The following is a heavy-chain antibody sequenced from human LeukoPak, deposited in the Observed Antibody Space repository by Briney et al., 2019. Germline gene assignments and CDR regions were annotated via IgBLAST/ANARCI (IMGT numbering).Heavy chain of an antibody. CDR3: ARIGGSGTYWDY. Sequence: GGTLRLSCAASGFTFSDYWMSWVRQAPGKGLEWVANIKYHGSDEHYVDSVRGRFTISRDNAKNSLFLQMNSLRAEDTAVYYCARIGGSGTYWDYWGQGTLVTVSS. CDR2: IKYHGSDE. V-gene: IGHV3-7*01. D-gene: IGHD3-10*01. CDR1: GFTFSDYW. J-gene: IGHJ4*02.